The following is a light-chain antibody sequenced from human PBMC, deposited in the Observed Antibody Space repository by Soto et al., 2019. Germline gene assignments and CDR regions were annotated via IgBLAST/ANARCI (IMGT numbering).Light chain of an antibody. Sequence: EIVVTQSPATLSESPGERDKLSCRAGQSIGRNLAWCQQTPGQAPRLLIYGASTRATGIPARFSGSGSGTEFTLTISNLQSEDFAVYYCQQRNNWPPVTFGGGTKVDIK. CDR3: QQRNNWPPVT. V-gene: IGKV3-15*01. J-gene: IGKJ4*01. CDR1: QSIGRN. CDR2: GAS.